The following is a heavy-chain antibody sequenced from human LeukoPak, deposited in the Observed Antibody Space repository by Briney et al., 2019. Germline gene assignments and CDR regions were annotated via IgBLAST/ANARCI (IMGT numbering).Heavy chain of an antibody. CDR3: ARLRNWNYFYNY. CDR2: IYHSGST. V-gene: IGHV4-38-2*01. J-gene: IGHJ4*02. Sequence: SETLSLTCAVSGYSISSGYYWGWIRQPPGKGLEWIGSIYHSGSTYYNPSLKSRVTISVDTSKNQFSLKLSSVTAADTAVYYCARLRNWNYFYNYWGQGTLVTVSS. D-gene: IGHD1-7*01. CDR1: GYSISSGYY.